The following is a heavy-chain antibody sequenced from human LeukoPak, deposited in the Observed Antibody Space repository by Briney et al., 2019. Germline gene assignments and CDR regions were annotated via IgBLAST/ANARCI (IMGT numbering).Heavy chain of an antibody. CDR1: GGSTSSDY. D-gene: IGHD2-2*02. J-gene: IGHJ2*01. CDR2: VYNSGDT. Sequence: PSETLSLTCTVSGGSTSSDYWSWIRQSPGKGLEWVGYVYNSGDTGKNPSLKSRVTILLDTSKNQFSLKLSSVTAADTAVYYCARVPAAIPVGWYFDLWGRGTLVTVSS. CDR3: ARVPAAIPVGWYFDL. V-gene: IGHV4-59*01.